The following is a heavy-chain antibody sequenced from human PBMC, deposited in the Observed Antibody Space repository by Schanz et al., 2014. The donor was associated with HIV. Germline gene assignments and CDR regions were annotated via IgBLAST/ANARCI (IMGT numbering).Heavy chain of an antibody. D-gene: IGHD6-13*01. Sequence: VQLVESGGGVVQPGRSLRLSCAASGFTFSSYGMHWVRQAPGKGLEWVSYISSSSSSIYYADSVKGRFTISRDNAKNSLYLQMNSLRAEDTAVYFCARIATWDYYGMDVWGQGTTVTVSS. CDR1: GFTFSSYG. CDR3: ARIATWDYYGMDV. J-gene: IGHJ6*02. V-gene: IGHV3-48*01. CDR2: ISSSSSSI.